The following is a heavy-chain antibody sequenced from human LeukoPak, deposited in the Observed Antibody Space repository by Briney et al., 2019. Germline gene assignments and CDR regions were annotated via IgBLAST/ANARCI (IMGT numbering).Heavy chain of an antibody. CDR1: VGSISSSIYY. CDR2: IYDSGST. J-gene: IGHJ5*02. CDR3: ARVVVVATPSWFGP. Sequence: PSETLSLTCTVSVGSISSSIYYWGWIRQPPGKGLEWIGSIYDSGSTYYNPSLKTRVTISVDTSKNQFSLKLSSVTAADTAVYYCARVVVVATPSWFGPWGQGTLVTVSS. V-gene: IGHV4-39*01. D-gene: IGHD2-15*01.